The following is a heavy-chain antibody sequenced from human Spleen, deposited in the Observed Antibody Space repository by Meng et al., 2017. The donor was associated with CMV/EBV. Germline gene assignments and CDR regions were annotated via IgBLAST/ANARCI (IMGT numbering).Heavy chain of an antibody. CDR3: ARRPTGIDY. Sequence: VRVDQGGAGLVKASDALALPCSGNGGHLRGSYWNWIRQPPGNGLEWIGEIIHGGSPSYNPSLKSRVTISIETSKNQLSLMLSSVTAADTAVYYCARRPTGIDYWGQGTLVTVSS. J-gene: IGHJ4*02. CDR2: IIHGGSP. CDR1: GGHLRGSY. D-gene: IGHD2-8*02. V-gene: IGHV4-34*12.